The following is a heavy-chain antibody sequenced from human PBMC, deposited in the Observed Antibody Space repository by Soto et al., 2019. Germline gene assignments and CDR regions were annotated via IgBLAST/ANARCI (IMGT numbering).Heavy chain of an antibody. V-gene: IGHV3-30*04. CDR2: ISYDGSNK. CDR3: PSRYSYSGSYYGSLDY. CDR1: GFTFSSYA. J-gene: IGHJ4*02. D-gene: IGHD1-26*01. Sequence: GGSLRLSCAASGFTFSSYAMHWVRQAPGKGLEWVAVISYDGSNKYYADSVKGRFTISRDNSKNTLYLQMNSLRAEDTALYYCPSRYSYSGSYYGSLDYWGQGTLVTVSS.